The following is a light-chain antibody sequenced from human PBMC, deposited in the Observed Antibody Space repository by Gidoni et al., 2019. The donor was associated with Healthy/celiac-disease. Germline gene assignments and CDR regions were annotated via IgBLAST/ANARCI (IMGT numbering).Light chain of an antibody. CDR2: DNN. CDR3: GTWDSRLSAVV. J-gene: IGLJ2*01. V-gene: IGLV1-51*01. CDR1: SSNIGNNY. Sequence: QKVTISCSGSSSNIGNNYVSWYQQLPGTAPKLLIYDNNKRPSGIPDRFSGSKSGTSATLGITGLQTGDEADYYCGTWDSRLSAVVFGGGTKLTVL.